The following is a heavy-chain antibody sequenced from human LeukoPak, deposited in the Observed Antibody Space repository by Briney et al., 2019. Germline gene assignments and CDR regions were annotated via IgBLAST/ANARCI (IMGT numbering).Heavy chain of an antibody. CDR3: ATDPRDIYSSGYFRY. CDR2: INANTGGT. D-gene: IGHD3-22*01. J-gene: IGHJ4*02. V-gene: IGHV1-2*02. CDR1: GYTFTGYY. Sequence: GASVKVSCKASGYTFTGYYLHWVRQAPGQGLEWMGWINANTGGTNYAQKFQGRVTMTRDTSISTAYMELSSLRSEDTAVYYCATDPRDIYSSGYFRYWGQGTLVTVSS.